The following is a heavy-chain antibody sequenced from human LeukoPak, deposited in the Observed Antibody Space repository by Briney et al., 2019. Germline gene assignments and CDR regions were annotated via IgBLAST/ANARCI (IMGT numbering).Heavy chain of an antibody. CDR2: IYSGGSQ. D-gene: IGHD2-15*01. CDR3: ARDRRYCRGDSCYLGVDY. J-gene: IGHJ4*02. V-gene: IGHV3-53*01. CDR1: GLTVSSNY. Sequence: GGSLRPSCAASGLTVSSNYMTWVRQAPGKGLEWVSVIYSGGSQYYADSVKGRFSISRDNSKNTVYLQMNGLRAEDTAVYYCARDRRYCRGDSCYLGVDYWGQGTLDTVSS.